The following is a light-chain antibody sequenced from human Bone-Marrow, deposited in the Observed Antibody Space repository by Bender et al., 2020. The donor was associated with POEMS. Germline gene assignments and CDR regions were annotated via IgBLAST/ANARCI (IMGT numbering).Light chain of an antibody. J-gene: IGLJ3*02. CDR2: SSD. Sequence: QSVLTQPPSASGTPGQRVTLSCSGGSSNIGAHAVNWYQHLPGTAPKLLIYSSDRRPSEVTDRCSGSRYGTSASLAISGLQSEDEADYDCAVWDDSLNGWVFGGGTKLTVL. V-gene: IGLV1-44*01. CDR3: AVWDDSLNGWV. CDR1: SSNIGAHA.